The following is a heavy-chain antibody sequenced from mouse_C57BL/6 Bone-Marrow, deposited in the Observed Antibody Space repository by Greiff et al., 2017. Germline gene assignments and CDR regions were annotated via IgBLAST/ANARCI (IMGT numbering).Heavy chain of an antibody. Sequence: VQLQQPGAELVKPGASVKLSCKASGYTFTSYWMQWVKQRPGQGLEWIGEIDPSDSYTNYNQKFKGKATLTVDTYSSTAYMQLSSLTSEDSAVYYCARGIYYGNYGYWGQGTTLTVSS. CDR1: GYTFTSYW. J-gene: IGHJ2*01. CDR3: ARGIYYGNYGY. V-gene: IGHV1-50*01. D-gene: IGHD2-1*01. CDR2: IDPSDSYT.